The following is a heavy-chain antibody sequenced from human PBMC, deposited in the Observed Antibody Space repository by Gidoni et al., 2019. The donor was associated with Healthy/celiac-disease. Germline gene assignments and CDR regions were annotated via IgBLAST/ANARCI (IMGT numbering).Heavy chain of an antibody. D-gene: IGHD3-22*01. J-gene: IGHJ4*02. CDR2: ISGSGGST. Sequence: LEWVSAISGSGGSTYYADSVKGRFTISRDNSKNTLYLQMNSLRAEDTAVYYCAKDRLRYTYYYDSSGYSIGYYFDYWGQGTLVTVSS. V-gene: IGHV3-23*01. CDR3: AKDRLRYTYYYDSSGYSIGYYFDY.